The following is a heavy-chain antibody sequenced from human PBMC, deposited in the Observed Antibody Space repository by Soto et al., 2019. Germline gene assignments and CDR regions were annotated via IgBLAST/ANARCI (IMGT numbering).Heavy chain of an antibody. Sequence: SLRLSCAASGFTFSSYIMNGVRQAPGNGLEWVSYISSSSSTIYYADSVKGRFTISRDNAKNSLYLQMNSLRAEDTAVYYCAREDCSGGSCIAFDIWCQGTRVTVAS. V-gene: IGHV3-48*01. CDR3: AREDCSGGSCIAFDI. J-gene: IGHJ3*02. CDR1: GFTFSSYI. CDR2: ISSSSSTI. D-gene: IGHD2-15*01.